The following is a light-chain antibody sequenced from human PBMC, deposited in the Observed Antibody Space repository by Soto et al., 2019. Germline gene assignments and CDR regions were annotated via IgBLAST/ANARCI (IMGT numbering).Light chain of an antibody. J-gene: IGLJ1*01. Sequence: QSVLTQPPSVSGAPGQRVTISCTGSSSNIGAGYDVHWHRQVPGTAPKLLISTNTNRPSGVPDRFSGSKSGTSASLAITGLQPEDEAIYYCQSYDNSLSGPNFVFGSGTKVTVL. V-gene: IGLV1-40*01. CDR3: QSYDNSLSGPNFV. CDR1: SSNIGAGYD. CDR2: TNT.